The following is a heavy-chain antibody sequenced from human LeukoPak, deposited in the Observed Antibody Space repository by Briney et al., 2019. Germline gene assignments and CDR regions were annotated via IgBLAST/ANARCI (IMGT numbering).Heavy chain of an antibody. D-gene: IGHD2-2*01. J-gene: IGHJ5*02. Sequence: SGPTLVKPPQTLTLTCTFSGLSLMTPAVGVGWIRQPPGKALEWHTHIYSDDDKVYRPSLKTRVTITKDTSKVQVVLTMTNMDPVDTATYYCAHGRLYCPSSSSSSCYFRWLDPWGQGTLVTVSS. V-gene: IGHV2-5*02. CDR2: IYSDDDK. CDR1: GLSLMTPAVG. CDR3: AHGRLYCPSSSSSSCYFRWLDP.